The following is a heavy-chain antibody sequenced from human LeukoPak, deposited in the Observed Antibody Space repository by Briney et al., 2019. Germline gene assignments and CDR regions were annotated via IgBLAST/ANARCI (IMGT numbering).Heavy chain of an antibody. D-gene: IGHD1/OR15-1a*01. CDR2: ISSSSSYI. CDR3: ARDRYGDAPGTINYSDY. V-gene: IGHV3-21*01. J-gene: IGHJ4*02. CDR1: GFTFSSYS. Sequence: GGSLRLSCAASGFTFSSYSMNWVRQAPGKGLEWVSSISSSSSYIYYADSVKGRFTISRDNAKNSLYLQMNSLRAEDTAVYYCARDRYGDAPGTINYSDYWGQGTLVTVSS.